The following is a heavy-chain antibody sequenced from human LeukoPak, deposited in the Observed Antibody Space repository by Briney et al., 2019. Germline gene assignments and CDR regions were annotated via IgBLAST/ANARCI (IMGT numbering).Heavy chain of an antibody. Sequence: GESLKISCKGSGYSFTSYWIGWVRQVPGKGLEWMGIIYPGDSDTRYSPSFQGQVTISADKSISTAYLQWSSLKASDTAMYYCARHYYYDSSGLYHFDYWGQGTLVTVSS. CDR3: ARHYYYDSSGLYHFDY. CDR2: IYPGDSDT. J-gene: IGHJ4*02. V-gene: IGHV5-51*01. D-gene: IGHD3-22*01. CDR1: GYSFTSYW.